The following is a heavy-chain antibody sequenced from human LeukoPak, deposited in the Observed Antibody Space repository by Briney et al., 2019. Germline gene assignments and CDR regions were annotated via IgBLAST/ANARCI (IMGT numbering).Heavy chain of an antibody. Sequence: PSETLSLTCTVSGGSISSYYWSWIRQPPGKGLVWIGYIYYSGSTNYNPSLKSRVTISVDTSKNQFSLKLSSVTAADTAVYYCARITSVATINADAFDIWGQGTMVTVSS. CDR2: IYYSGST. V-gene: IGHV4-59*08. J-gene: IGHJ3*02. CDR1: GGSISSYY. CDR3: ARITSVATINADAFDI. D-gene: IGHD5-12*01.